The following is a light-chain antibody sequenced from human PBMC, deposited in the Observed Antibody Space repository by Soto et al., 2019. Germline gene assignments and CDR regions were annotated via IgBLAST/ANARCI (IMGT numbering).Light chain of an antibody. CDR2: EVS. CDR3: CSYVGSNNLGV. CDR1: SSDVGGYNY. J-gene: IGLJ3*02. V-gene: IGLV2-8*01. Sequence: QSVLTQPPSASGSPGQSVTISCTGTSSDVGGYNYVSWYQQHPGKAPKLMIYEVSKRPSGVPDRFSGSKSGNTASLTVSGLQAEDEADYFCCSYVGSNNLGVFGGGTKVTVL.